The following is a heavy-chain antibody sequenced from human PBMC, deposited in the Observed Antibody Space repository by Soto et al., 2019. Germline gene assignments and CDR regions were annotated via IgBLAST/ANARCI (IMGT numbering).Heavy chain of an antibody. Sequence: GSLRLSCSASGFTFSTFAVHWVRQAPGKGLEWVAVISADGTNKYYADSVKGRFTISRDNSKNTLFLQMDSLRTEDTAMYYCARAPTSRFDYWGQGTMVPVSS. CDR3: ARAPTSRFDY. CDR2: ISADGTNK. CDR1: GFTFSTFA. J-gene: IGHJ4*02. V-gene: IGHV3-30-3*01.